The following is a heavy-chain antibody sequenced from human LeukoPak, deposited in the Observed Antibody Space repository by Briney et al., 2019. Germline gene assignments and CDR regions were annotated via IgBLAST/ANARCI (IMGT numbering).Heavy chain of an antibody. V-gene: IGHV3-53*01. Sequence: GGSLRLSCAASGFTVSSNYMSWVRQAPGKGLEWVSIIYSGGSTFYADSVKGRFTISRDNSKNTLYLQMNSLRAEDTAVYYCATTEGYSYGLIDYWGQGTLVTVSS. CDR3: ATTEGYSYGLIDY. CDR2: IYSGGST. D-gene: IGHD5-18*01. J-gene: IGHJ4*02. CDR1: GFTVSSNY.